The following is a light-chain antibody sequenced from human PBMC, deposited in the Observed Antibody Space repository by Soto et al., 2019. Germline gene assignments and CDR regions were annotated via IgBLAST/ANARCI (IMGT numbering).Light chain of an antibody. CDR3: CSYDGTYTPLYV. CDR1: SSDVGGYNY. J-gene: IGLJ1*01. Sequence: SALTQPRSVSGSPGQSVAISCTGTSSDVGGYNYVSWYQQHPGKAPKLMIYDVSKRPSGVPDRFSGSKSGNTASLTISGLQAEDEAVSYCCSYDGTYTPLYVFGTGTKATV. CDR2: DVS. V-gene: IGLV2-11*01.